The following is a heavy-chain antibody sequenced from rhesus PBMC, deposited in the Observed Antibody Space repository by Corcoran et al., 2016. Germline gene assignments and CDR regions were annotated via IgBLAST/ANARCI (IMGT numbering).Heavy chain of an antibody. CDR1: GFSISTCGMG. CDR2: IYWDDDK. V-gene: IGHV2-174*01. J-gene: IGHJ4*01. D-gene: IGHD3-3*01. CDR3: ARRPHYNMWTGYSNFDY. Sequence: QVTLKESGPALVKPTQTLTLTCTFSGFSISTCGMGVGWIRPPPGKALEWLALIYWDDDKYYSTSLKSRLTISKDTSKNQVVLTMTNMDPVDTATYYCARRPHYNMWTGYSNFDYGGQGVLVTVSS.